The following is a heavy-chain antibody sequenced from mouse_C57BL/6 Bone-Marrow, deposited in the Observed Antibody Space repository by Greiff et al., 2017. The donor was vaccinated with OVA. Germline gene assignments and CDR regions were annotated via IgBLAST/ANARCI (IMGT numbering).Heavy chain of an antibody. CDR3: TRDPSGNYWYFDV. CDR1: GFSITSGYY. Sequence: VQLKESGPGLVKPSQSLSLTCSVTGFSITSGYYWYLIRQFPGNKLEWMGYISYDGSNNYNPSLKNRTSITRDTAKNQFSLKLNSVTTEDTATYYCTRDPSGNYWYFDVWGTGTTVTVSS. D-gene: IGHD2-1*01. CDR2: ISYDGSN. J-gene: IGHJ1*03. V-gene: IGHV3-6*01.